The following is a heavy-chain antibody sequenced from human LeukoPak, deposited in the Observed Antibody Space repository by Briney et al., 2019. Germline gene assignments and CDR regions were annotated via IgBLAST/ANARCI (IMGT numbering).Heavy chain of an antibody. V-gene: IGHV3-23*01. D-gene: IGHD3-16*01. CDR1: GFTFSSSA. CDR3: AKPMGDAFDI. CDR2: ISNNGGYT. Sequence: GGSLRLSCAASGFTFSSSAMSWVRQAPGKGLEWVSAISNNGGYTYYADSVQGRFTISRDNSKSTLCLQMNSLRAEDTAVYYCAKPMGDAFDIWGQGTMVTVSS. J-gene: IGHJ3*02.